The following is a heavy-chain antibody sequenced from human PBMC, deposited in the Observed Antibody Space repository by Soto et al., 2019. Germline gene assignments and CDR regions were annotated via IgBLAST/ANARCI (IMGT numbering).Heavy chain of an antibody. CDR1: GFNFTYNA. Sequence: QEQLVESGGGVVRPGKSLRLSCEASGFNFTYNAMHWVRQAPGKGLEWVAVISFNGRKTFYARSVKGRFTISRDNSKNTLYLQINNLRPGDTAVYYCARDWLRRDDILTPSWNFNLWGQGTLVTAS. CDR3: ARDWLRRDDILTPSWNFNL. V-gene: IGHV3-30*04. CDR2: ISFNGRKT. D-gene: IGHD3-9*01. J-gene: IGHJ2*01.